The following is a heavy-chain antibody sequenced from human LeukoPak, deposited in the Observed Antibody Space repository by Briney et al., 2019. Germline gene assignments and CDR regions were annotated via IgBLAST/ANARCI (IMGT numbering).Heavy chain of an antibody. CDR2: IKSKTDGGTT. CDR1: GFTLSSYW. V-gene: IGHV3-15*01. J-gene: IGHJ4*02. Sequence: PGGSLRLSCAASGFTLSSYWMNWVRQAPGKGLEWVGHIKSKTDGGTTDYAAPVKGRFTISRDDSKNTLFLQMNSLKTEDTAVYYCTLPWGSGSYYDYWGQGTLVTVSS. D-gene: IGHD3-10*01. CDR3: TLPWGSGSYYDY.